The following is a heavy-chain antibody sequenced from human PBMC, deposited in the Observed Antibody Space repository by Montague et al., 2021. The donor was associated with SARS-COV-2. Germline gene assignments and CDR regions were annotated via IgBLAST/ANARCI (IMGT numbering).Heavy chain of an antibody. CDR1: GGSISSSNYY. J-gene: IGHJ3*02. CDR3: ATYYDILTGYYIAAFDI. V-gene: IGHV4-39*01. Sequence: SETLSLTCTVSGGSISSSNYYCGWIHQPPGRRLWLIGIIYYGGSTYYNPSHRSRATISVDTSKHQFSLKLSSVTAADTAVYYCATYYDILTGYYIAAFDIWGQGTMVTVSS. CDR2: IYYGGST. D-gene: IGHD3-9*01.